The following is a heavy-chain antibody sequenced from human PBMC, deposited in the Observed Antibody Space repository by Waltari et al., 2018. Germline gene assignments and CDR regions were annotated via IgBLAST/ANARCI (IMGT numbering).Heavy chain of an antibody. V-gene: IGHV3-9*01. CDR3: AKVPGPFYYYGSGSYYPFDY. CDR2: ISWNSGSI. Sequence: EVQLVESGGGLVQPGRSLRLSCAASGFTFDDYAMHWVRQAPAKGLEWASGISWNSGSIGYADSVKGRFTISRDNAKNSLYLQMNSLRAEDTALYYCAKVPGPFYYYGSGSYYPFDYWGQGTLVTVSS. J-gene: IGHJ4*02. D-gene: IGHD3-10*01. CDR1: GFTFDDYA.